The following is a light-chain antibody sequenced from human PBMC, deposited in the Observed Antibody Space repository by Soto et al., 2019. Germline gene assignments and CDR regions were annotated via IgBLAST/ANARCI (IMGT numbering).Light chain of an antibody. Sequence: EIVLTQSPDTLSLSPGERATLSCRASQSVSSNNLVWYQQKVGQAPRLLISGASSRATGIPDRFSGSGSGTDFTLSISRLETEDFAVYYCQQYGNSLWTSGQGTKVEIK. CDR2: GAS. J-gene: IGKJ1*01. V-gene: IGKV3-20*01. CDR3: QQYGNSLWT. CDR1: QSVSSNN.